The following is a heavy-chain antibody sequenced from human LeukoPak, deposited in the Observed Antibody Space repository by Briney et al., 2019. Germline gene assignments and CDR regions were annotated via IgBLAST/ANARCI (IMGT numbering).Heavy chain of an antibody. CDR3: ARSLPGAIGAADF. V-gene: IGHV4-59*01. CDR1: GGSIISYY. Sequence: SETLSLTCTVSGGSIISYYWSWIRQPPGKGLEWIGYIHSSGSTSYSPSLKSRGTFSVDTSKNHFSLKVTSMTAADTGVYYCARSLPGAIGAADFWGQGTLVTVSA. CDR2: IHSSGST. J-gene: IGHJ4*02. D-gene: IGHD6-13*01.